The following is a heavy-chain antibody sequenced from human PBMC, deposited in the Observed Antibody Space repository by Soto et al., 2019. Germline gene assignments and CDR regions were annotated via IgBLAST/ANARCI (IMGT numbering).Heavy chain of an antibody. J-gene: IGHJ4*02. CDR3: ARDLGYYGSGSYYIGGPNFDY. V-gene: IGHV1-18*01. CDR2: ISAYNGNT. Sequence: QVQLVQSGAEVKKPGASVKVSCKASGYTFTSYGISWVRQAPGQGLEWMGWISAYNGNTNYAQKLQGRVTMTTDTSTSTAYMEVRSLRSDDTAVYYCARDLGYYGSGSYYIGGPNFDYWGQGTLVTVSS. CDR1: GYTFTSYG. D-gene: IGHD3-10*01.